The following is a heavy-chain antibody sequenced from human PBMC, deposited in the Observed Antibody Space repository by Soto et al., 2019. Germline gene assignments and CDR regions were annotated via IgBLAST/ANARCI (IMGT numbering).Heavy chain of an antibody. CDR2: IKQDGSEK. Sequence: EVQLVESGGGLVQPGGSLRLSCAASGFTFSSYWMSWVRQAPGKGLEWVANIKQDGSEKYYVDSVKGRFTISRDNAKNSLYLQMNSLRAEDTAVYYCARDSDSSGYYLPLSYWGQGTLVTVSS. V-gene: IGHV3-7*03. J-gene: IGHJ4*02. CDR1: GFTFSSYW. CDR3: ARDSDSSGYYLPLSY. D-gene: IGHD3-22*01.